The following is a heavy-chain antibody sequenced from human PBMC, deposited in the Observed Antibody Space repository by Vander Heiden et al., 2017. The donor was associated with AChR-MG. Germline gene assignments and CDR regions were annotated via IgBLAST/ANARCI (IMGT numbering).Heavy chain of an antibody. V-gene: IGHV1-2*02. J-gene: IGHJ4*02. CDR2: INPNSGGT. Sequence: QVQLVQSGAEVKKPGASVKVSCKASGYTFTGYYIHWVRQAPGQGLEWVAWINPNSGGTIFAQKFQGRVTMTRDTAINTAYMELSRLTSDDTAVYYCARSPTDYDYVWGSYRPEYPFDYWGQGTLVTVSS. D-gene: IGHD3-16*02. CDR3: ARSPTDYDYVWGSYRPEYPFDY. CDR1: GYTFTGYY.